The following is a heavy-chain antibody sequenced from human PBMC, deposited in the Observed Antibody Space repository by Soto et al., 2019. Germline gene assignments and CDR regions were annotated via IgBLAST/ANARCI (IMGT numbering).Heavy chain of an antibody. CDR2: INPESTTL. D-gene: IGHD1-26*01. Sequence: EAQLVESGGGLVQPGGSLTLSCTASEITLNIYWMHWIRQAPGKGLVWVSRINPESTTLPYGDYVTGRFTISRDSAKNTLYLQMNGLSSEDTALCYRTIGAFGACDSWGQGTLVTDSS. J-gene: IGHJ4*02. CDR1: EITLNIYW. V-gene: IGHV3-74*01. CDR3: TIGAFGACDS.